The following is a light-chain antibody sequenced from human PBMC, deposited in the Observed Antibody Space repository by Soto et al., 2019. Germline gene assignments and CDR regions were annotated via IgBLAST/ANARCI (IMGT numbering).Light chain of an antibody. V-gene: IGKV4-1*01. CDR3: QQYYSTPFT. CDR2: WAS. Sequence: EIVMTQTPDSLAVSLGERAAINCRSSQSVLYSSNNKNYLAWYQQKPGQPPKLLIYWASTRESGVPDRFSGSGSGTDFTLTISSLQAEDVAVYYCQQYYSTPFTFGGGTKVYI. J-gene: IGKJ4*01. CDR1: QSVLYSSNNKNY.